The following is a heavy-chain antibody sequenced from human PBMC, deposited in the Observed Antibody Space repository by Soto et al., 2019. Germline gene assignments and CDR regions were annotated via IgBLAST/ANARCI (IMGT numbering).Heavy chain of an antibody. Sequence: QVQLVQSGAEVKKPGASVKVSCKASGYTFTSYAMHWVRQAPGQMLEWMGWINAGNGNTKYSQKFQGRVTITRDTSASTAYMELSSLRSEDTAVYYCARDPMYYDILTGYYYYGMDVWGQGTTVTVSS. J-gene: IGHJ6*02. CDR1: GYTFTSYA. V-gene: IGHV1-3*01. CDR3: ARDPMYYDILTGYYYYGMDV. CDR2: INAGNGNT. D-gene: IGHD3-9*01.